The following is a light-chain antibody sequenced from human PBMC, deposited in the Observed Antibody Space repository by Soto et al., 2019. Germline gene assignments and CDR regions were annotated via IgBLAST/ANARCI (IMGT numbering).Light chain of an antibody. CDR2: DVS. Sequence: EIVLIQSPATLSLSPGERASLSCRASQSVGNSSAWYQHKPGQAPRLLIYDVSNRATGIPARFSGSGSGTDFTLTISSLEPEDFAVYYCQQCVIWPLFTFGPGTKVDI. V-gene: IGKV3-11*01. J-gene: IGKJ3*01. CDR1: QSVGNS. CDR3: QQCVIWPLFT.